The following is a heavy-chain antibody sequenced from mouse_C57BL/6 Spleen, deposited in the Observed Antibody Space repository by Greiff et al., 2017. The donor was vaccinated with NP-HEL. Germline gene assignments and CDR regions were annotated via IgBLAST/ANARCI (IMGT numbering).Heavy chain of an antibody. CDR2: ISSGGDYI. D-gene: IGHD1-1*01. Sequence: EVMLVESGEGLVKPGGSLKLSCAASGFTFSSYAMSWVRQTPEKRLEWVAYISSGGDYIYYADTVKGRFTISRDNARNTLYLQMSSLKSEDTAMYYCTRGPYITTVVAGGFDYWGQGTTLTVSS. J-gene: IGHJ2*01. V-gene: IGHV5-9-1*02. CDR1: GFTFSSYA. CDR3: TRGPYITTVVAGGFDY.